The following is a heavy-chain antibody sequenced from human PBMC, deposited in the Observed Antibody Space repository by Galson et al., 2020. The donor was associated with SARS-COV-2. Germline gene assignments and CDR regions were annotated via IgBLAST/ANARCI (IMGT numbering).Heavy chain of an antibody. D-gene: IGHD6-13*01. V-gene: IGHV4-39*07. CDR3: ARDSIPADGKSPSALAV. Sequence: SQTLSLTCTVSGGSISSSTYYWGWIRHPPGKGLEWIGSIYYRGSTNYNPSLQSRVTISIDTSNNQFSLQLRSVTAADTAVYYCARDSIPADGKSPSALAVWGQGATVTVSS. CDR1: GGSISSSTYY. J-gene: IGHJ6*02. CDR2: IYYRGST.